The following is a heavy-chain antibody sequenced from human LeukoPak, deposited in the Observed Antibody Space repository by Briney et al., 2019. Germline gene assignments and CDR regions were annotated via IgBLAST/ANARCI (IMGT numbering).Heavy chain of an antibody. CDR1: GYSFTSYW. V-gene: IGHV5-51*01. Sequence: GESLKISCKGSGYSFTSYWIGWVRQMPGKGLEWMGIIDPGDSDTRYSPSFQGQVTISADNSISTAYLPGSRLKASGTDMYYCAGRLGSGYYYGLDYWGQGTLVTVSS. CDR3: AGRLGSGYYYGLDY. CDR2: IDPGDSDT. D-gene: IGHD3-22*01. J-gene: IGHJ4*02.